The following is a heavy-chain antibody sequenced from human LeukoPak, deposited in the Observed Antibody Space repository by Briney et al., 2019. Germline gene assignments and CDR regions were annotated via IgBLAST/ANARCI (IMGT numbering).Heavy chain of an antibody. V-gene: IGHV3-9*03. CDR1: GFTFDDYA. Sequence: PGGSLRLSCAASGFTFDDYAMHWVRQAPGKGLEWVSGISWNSGSIGYADSVKGRFTISRDNAKNSLYLQMNSLRAEDMALYYCAKDSSTMVRGLGAFDIWGQGTMVTVSS. J-gene: IGHJ3*02. CDR3: AKDSSTMVRGLGAFDI. D-gene: IGHD3-10*01. CDR2: ISWNSGSI.